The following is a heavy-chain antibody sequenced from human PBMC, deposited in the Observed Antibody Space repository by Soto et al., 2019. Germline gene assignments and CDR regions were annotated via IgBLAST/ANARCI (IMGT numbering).Heavy chain of an antibody. CDR1: GYTFTGYY. CDR3: ATGLVVVAATGRNYYGMDV. CDR2: INPNSGGT. V-gene: IGHV1-2*04. J-gene: IGHJ6*02. D-gene: IGHD2-15*01. Sequence: ASVKVSCKASGYTFTGYYMHWVRQAPGQGLEWMGWINPNSGGTNYAQKFQGWVTMTRDTSISTAYMELSRLRSDDTAVYYCATGLVVVAATGRNYYGMDVWGQGTTVTVSS.